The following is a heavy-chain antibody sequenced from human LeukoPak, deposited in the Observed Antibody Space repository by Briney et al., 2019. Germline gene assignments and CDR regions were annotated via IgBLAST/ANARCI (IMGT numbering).Heavy chain of an antibody. J-gene: IGHJ4*02. V-gene: IGHV3-7*01. CDR3: ARDSGSSWREGLNY. Sequence: GGSLRLSCAASGFTFSNHWMNWVRQAPGKGLEWVANIKEDGSQKKYVDSVKGRFTISRDNAKNSLYLQMNSLRAEDTAVYFCARDSGSSWREGLNYWGQGTLVTVSS. D-gene: IGHD6-13*01. CDR1: GFTFSNHW. CDR2: IKEDGSQK.